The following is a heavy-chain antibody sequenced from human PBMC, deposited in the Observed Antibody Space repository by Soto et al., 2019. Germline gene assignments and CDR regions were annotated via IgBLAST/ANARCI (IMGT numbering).Heavy chain of an antibody. CDR2: IYYSGST. D-gene: IGHD4-4*01. Sequence: PSETLSLTCTVSGGFVSSGSYYWSWIRQPPGKGLEWIGYIYYSGSTNYNPSLKSRVTISVDTPKNQFSLKLSSVTAADTAVYYCSRDSGGNSGIDYWGQGTLVTVSS. J-gene: IGHJ4*02. V-gene: IGHV4-61*01. CDR3: SRDSGGNSGIDY. CDR1: GGFVSSGSYY.